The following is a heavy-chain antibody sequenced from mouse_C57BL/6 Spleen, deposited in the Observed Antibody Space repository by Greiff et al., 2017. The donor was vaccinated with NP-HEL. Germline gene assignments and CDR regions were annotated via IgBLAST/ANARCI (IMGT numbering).Heavy chain of an antibody. J-gene: IGHJ4*01. CDR3: ARRAVVARGAMDY. Sequence: VQLQQSGPELVKPGASVKISCKASGYAFSSSWMNWVKQRPGKGLEWIGRIYPGDGDTNYNGKFKGKATLTADKSSSTAYMQLSSLTSEDSAVYFCARRAVVARGAMDYWVKEPQSPSPQ. CDR1: GYAFSSSW. D-gene: IGHD1-1*01. CDR2: IYPGDGDT. V-gene: IGHV1-82*01.